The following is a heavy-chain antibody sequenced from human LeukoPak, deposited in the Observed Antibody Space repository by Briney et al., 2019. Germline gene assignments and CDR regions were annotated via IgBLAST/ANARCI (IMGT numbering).Heavy chain of an antibody. J-gene: IGHJ4*02. CDR1: GFTFSSYS. V-gene: IGHV3-21*01. Sequence: GGSLRLSCAASGFTFSSYSMNWVRQAPGKGLEWVSSISSSGNYIYYADSVKGRFTISRDNAKNSLYPQMNSLRAEDTAVYYCARARDIVVVPAFDYWGQGTLVTVSS. CDR3: ARARDIVVVPAFDY. CDR2: ISSSGNYI. D-gene: IGHD2-2*01.